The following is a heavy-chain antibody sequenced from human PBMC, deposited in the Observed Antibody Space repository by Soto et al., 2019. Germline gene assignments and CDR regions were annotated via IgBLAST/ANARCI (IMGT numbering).Heavy chain of an antibody. CDR3: ARDWYMDY. J-gene: IGHJ4*02. V-gene: IGHV3-7*04. Sequence: EVQLVESGGGLVQPGESLRLSCAASGFTFSNHWINWIRQTPGRGLEWLAVMKQDGSEKYYVDSVKGRFTVSRDNAMNSAYLQMNSLRVDDTAVYYCARDWYMDYWGQGTLVTVSS. D-gene: IGHD1-20*01. CDR1: GFTFSNHW. CDR2: MKQDGSEK.